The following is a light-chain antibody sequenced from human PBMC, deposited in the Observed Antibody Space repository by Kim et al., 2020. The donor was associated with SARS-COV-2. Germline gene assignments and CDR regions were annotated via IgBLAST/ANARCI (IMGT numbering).Light chain of an antibody. CDR3: QQYDTSPYT. V-gene: IGKV3-20*01. Sequence: ETVLTQSPGTLSLSPGESATLSCGASQSVSSSYLAWYQQKPGQAPRLLIYGASTRAAGIPDRISGSGSGTDFTLTISRLEPEDFALYYCQQYDTSPYTFGQGTKLEI. CDR1: QSVSSSY. J-gene: IGKJ2*01. CDR2: GAS.